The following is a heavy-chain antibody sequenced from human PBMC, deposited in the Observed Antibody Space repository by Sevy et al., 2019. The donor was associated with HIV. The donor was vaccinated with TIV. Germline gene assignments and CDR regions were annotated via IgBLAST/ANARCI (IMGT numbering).Heavy chain of an antibody. Sequence: GGSLRPSCAASGFTFSSYAMSWVRQAPGKGLEWVSAISGSGGSTYYADSVKGRFTISRDNSKNTLYLQMNSLRAEDTAVYYCAKDLRAYCSSTSCYDDYWGQGTLVTVSS. D-gene: IGHD2-2*01. J-gene: IGHJ4*02. V-gene: IGHV3-23*01. CDR2: ISGSGGST. CDR1: GFTFSSYA. CDR3: AKDLRAYCSSTSCYDDY.